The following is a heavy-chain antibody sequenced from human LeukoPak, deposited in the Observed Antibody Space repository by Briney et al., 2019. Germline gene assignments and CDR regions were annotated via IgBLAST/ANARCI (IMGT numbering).Heavy chain of an antibody. D-gene: IGHD3-22*01. V-gene: IGHV4-39*01. CDR3: ARTWYYYDSSGLKRPGHPDY. CDR1: GFTFSSYS. CDR2: IYYSGST. Sequence: GSLRLSCAASGFTFSSYSMSWVRQAPGKGLEWIGSIYYSGSTYYNPSLKSRVTISVDTSKNQFSLKLSSVTAADRAVYYCARTWYYYDSSGLKRPGHPDYWGQGTLVTVSS. J-gene: IGHJ4*02.